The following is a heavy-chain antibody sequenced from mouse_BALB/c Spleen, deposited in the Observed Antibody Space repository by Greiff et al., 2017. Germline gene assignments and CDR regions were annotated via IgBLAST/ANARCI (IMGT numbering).Heavy chain of an antibody. CDR1: GFSLTSYG. CDR3: ARGDYYGSRGYFDY. J-gene: IGHJ2*01. Sequence: QVTLKESGPGLVAPSQSLSITCTVSGFSLTSYGVHWVRQPPGKGLEWLGVIWAGGSTNYNSALMSRLSISKDNSKSQVFLKMNSLQTDDTAMYYCARGDYYGSRGYFDYWGQGTTLTVSS. D-gene: IGHD1-1*01. V-gene: IGHV2-9*02. CDR2: IWAGGST.